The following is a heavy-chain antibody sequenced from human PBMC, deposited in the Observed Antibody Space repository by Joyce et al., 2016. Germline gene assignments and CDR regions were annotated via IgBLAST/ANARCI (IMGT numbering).Heavy chain of an antibody. J-gene: IGHJ4*02. CDR3: AKDFRYYLGSRSYSPDD. D-gene: IGHD3-10*01. CDR1: GFTFSSYS. Sequence: QVQLVEAGGGVVQPGKSLRLSCTVSGFTFSSYSMHWVRKAPGKGLEWVAVIAFDGNKKYYADSVRCLFTISRDNSMNTLYLQMNSLGAEDTAVYYCAKDFRYYLGSRSYSPDDWGQGTLVTVSS. V-gene: IGHV3-30*18. CDR2: IAFDGNKK.